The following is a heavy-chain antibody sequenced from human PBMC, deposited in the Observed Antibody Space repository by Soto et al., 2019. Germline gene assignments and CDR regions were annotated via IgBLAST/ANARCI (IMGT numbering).Heavy chain of an antibody. CDR2: INTDGSST. J-gene: IGHJ4*02. CDR1: GFTFSSFW. Sequence: EVQLVESGGGLVQPGGSLRLSCAVSGFTFSSFWMHWVRQAPGEGLVWVSRINTDGSSTSYADSVKGRFTISRDNANNTLYLQMNSLRVEDTAMYYCAKRGVDTFGLSYWGRGTLVTVSS. D-gene: IGHD3-10*01. V-gene: IGHV3-74*01. CDR3: AKRGVDTFGLSY.